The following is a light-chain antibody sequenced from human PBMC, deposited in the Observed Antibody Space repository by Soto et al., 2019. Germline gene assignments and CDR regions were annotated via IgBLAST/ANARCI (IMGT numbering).Light chain of an antibody. V-gene: IGLV2-11*01. Sequence: QSALTQPRSVSGSPGQSVTISCTGSYSDVGTFYFVSWYQQYPGKGPKLIIFDVTERPSGVPDRFSGSKSGNTASLTISGLQADDEAYYYCCSYAGSYNYIFGSGTKLTVL. J-gene: IGLJ1*01. CDR1: YSDVGTFYF. CDR3: CSYAGSYNYI. CDR2: DVT.